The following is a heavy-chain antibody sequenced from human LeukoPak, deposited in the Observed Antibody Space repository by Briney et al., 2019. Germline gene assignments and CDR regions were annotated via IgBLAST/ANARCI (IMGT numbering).Heavy chain of an antibody. V-gene: IGHV4-59*01. J-gene: IGHJ6*03. D-gene: IGHD5/OR15-5a*01. Sequence: SETLSLTCTVSGGPITSYYWSWIRQPPGKGLEWIGYIYYSGSTNYNPSLKSRVTISVDTPKNRFSLRLGSVTAADTAMYYCARTVSTSGMYYYYYMDVWGKGTTVTVSS. CDR2: IYYSGST. CDR3: ARTVSTSGMYYYYYMDV. CDR1: GGPITSYY.